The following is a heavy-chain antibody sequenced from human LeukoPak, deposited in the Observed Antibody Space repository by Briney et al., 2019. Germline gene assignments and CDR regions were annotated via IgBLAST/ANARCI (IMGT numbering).Heavy chain of an antibody. CDR1: GGSISSGSYY. V-gene: IGHV4-61*02. J-gene: IGHJ4*02. Sequence: SQTLSLTCTASGGSISSGSYYWSWIRQPAGKGLEWIGRIYTSGGTNYNPSLKSRVTISVDTSKNQFSLKLSSVTAADTAVYYCARHYYSSGSFDYWGQGTLVTVSS. CDR2: IYTSGGT. CDR3: ARHYYSSGSFDY. D-gene: IGHD3-10*01.